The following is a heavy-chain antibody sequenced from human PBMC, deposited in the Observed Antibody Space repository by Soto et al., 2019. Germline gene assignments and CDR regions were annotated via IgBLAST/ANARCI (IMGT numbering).Heavy chain of an antibody. V-gene: IGHV4-59*01. CDR1: GGSIGSYY. D-gene: IGHD6-13*01. J-gene: IGHJ6*02. Sequence: QVQLQESGPGLVKPSETLSLTCTVSGGSIGSYYWNWIRQPPGKGLEWIGYIYYSVSTNYNPSLKSRVTISVDTSKNQFSLKLSSVTAADTAVYYCAREGYSSSWYYYYAMDVRGQGTTVTVSS. CDR3: AREGYSSSWYYYYAMDV. CDR2: IYYSVST.